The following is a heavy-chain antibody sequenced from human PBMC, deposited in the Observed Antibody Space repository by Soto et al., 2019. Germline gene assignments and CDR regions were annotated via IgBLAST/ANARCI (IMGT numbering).Heavy chain of an antibody. V-gene: IGHV1-2*02. Sequence: SVKVSCKASGYTFTGYYMHWVRQAPGQGLEWMGWINPNSGGTNYAQKFQGRVTMTRDTSISTAYMELSRLRSDDTAVYYCARVRARSIAVAATIHYGTHVRREG. J-gene: IGHJ6*02. CDR2: INPNSGGT. CDR1: GYTFTGYY. CDR3: ARVRARSIAVAATIHYGTHV. D-gene: IGHD6-19*01.